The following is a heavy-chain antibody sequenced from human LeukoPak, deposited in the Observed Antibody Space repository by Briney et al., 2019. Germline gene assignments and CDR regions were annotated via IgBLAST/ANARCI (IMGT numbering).Heavy chain of an antibody. D-gene: IGHD2-2*01. CDR3: AKDPKGYCSSTSCSA. Sequence: GGSLRLSCAASGFTFGSYAMSWVRQAPGKGLEWVSAISGSGGSTYYADSVKGRFTISRDNSKNTLYLQMNSLRAEDTAVYYCAKDPKGYCSSTSCSAWGQGTLVTVSS. V-gene: IGHV3-23*01. CDR2: ISGSGGST. CDR1: GFTFGSYA. J-gene: IGHJ4*02.